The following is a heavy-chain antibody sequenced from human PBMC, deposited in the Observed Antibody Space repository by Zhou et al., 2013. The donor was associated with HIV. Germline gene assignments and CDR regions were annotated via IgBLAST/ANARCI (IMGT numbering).Heavy chain of an antibody. V-gene: IGHV1-69*04. D-gene: IGHD6-13*01. CDR1: GGTFSSYA. Sequence: QVQLVQSGAEVKKPGSSVKVSCKASGGTFSSYAISWVRQAPGQGLEWMGRIIPILGIANYAQKFQGRVTITADKSTSTAYMELSSLRSEDTAVYYCARDAEGIAAAGTSDWGQGNPGHRLL. CDR3: ARDAEGIAAAGTSD. CDR2: IIPILGIA. J-gene: IGHJ4*02.